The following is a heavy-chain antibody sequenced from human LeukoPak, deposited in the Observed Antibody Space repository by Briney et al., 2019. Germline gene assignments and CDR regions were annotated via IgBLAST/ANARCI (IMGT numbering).Heavy chain of an antibody. CDR3: ARTSSSWYYFDY. CDR1: GYTFTGYY. Sequence: ASVKVSCTASGYTFTGYYMHWVRQAPGQGLEWMGRINPNSGGTNYAQKFQGRVTMTRDTSISTAYMELSRLRSDDTAVYYCARTSSSWYYFDYWGQGTLVTVSS. D-gene: IGHD6-13*01. CDR2: INPNSGGT. J-gene: IGHJ4*02. V-gene: IGHV1-2*06.